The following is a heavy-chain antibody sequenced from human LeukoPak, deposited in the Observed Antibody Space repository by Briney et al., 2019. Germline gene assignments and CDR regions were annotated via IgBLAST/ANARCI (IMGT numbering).Heavy chain of an antibody. Sequence: GGSLRLSCAASGFTFSGYPIHWVRQAPGKGLEWVAVISYDGSNKYYADSVKGRFTTSRDNSKNTLYLQMNSLRAEDTAVYYCARVSTRGTDVDYWGQGTLVTVSS. CDR3: ARVSTRGTDVDY. V-gene: IGHV3-30-3*01. J-gene: IGHJ4*02. CDR1: GFTFSGYP. D-gene: IGHD3-16*01. CDR2: ISYDGSNK.